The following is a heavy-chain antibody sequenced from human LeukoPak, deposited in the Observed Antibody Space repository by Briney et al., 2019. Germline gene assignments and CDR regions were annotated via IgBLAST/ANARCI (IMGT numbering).Heavy chain of an antibody. CDR1: GFSVSNDY. Sequence: GGSLRLSCAASGFSVSNDYMSWVRQAPGKGLEWVSFIYSAGRTYYANSVRGRFTISRDNSKNTLYLQMNSLRAEDTALYYCARSERMTDNGDYAFFDYWGQGTLVTVSS. J-gene: IGHJ4*02. CDR2: IYSAGRT. CDR3: ARSERMTDNGDYAFFDY. V-gene: IGHV3-53*01. D-gene: IGHD4-17*01.